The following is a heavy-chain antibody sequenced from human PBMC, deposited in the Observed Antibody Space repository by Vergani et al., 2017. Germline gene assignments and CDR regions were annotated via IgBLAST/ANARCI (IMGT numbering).Heavy chain of an antibody. Sequence: EVQLLESGGGLVQPGGSLRLSCAASGFTFSSYAMSWVRQAPGKGLGWVSAISGSGGSTYYADSVKGRFTISRNNSKNTLYLQMNSLRAENTAVYYCAKTTXQGWALHYYYYMDVWGKGSTVTVSS. CDR2: ISGSGGST. CDR3: AKTTXQGWALHYYYYMDV. J-gene: IGHJ6*03. CDR1: GFTFSSYA. V-gene: IGHV3-23*01. D-gene: IGHD1-1*01.